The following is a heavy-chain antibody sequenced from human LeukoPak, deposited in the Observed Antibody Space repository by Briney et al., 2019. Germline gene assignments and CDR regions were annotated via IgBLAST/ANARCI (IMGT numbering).Heavy chain of an antibody. CDR2: IYYSGST. D-gene: IGHD3-9*01. J-gene: IGHJ4*02. CDR3: AREARGNYDILTGYYGTSGIDY. CDR1: GGSISSYY. Sequence: SETLSLTCTVSGGSISSYYWSWIRQPPGKGLEWIGYIYYSGSTNYNPSLESRVTISVDTSKNQFSLKLSSVTAADTAVYYCAREARGNYDILTGYYGTSGIDYWGQGTLVTVSS. V-gene: IGHV4-59*01.